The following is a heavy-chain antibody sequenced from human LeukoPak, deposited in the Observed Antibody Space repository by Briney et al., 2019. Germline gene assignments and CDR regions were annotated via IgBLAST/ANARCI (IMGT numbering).Heavy chain of an antibody. J-gene: IGHJ4*02. CDR3: AKEVGVSWELLRVHY. CDR1: GFTFSSYA. V-gene: IGHV3-23*01. CDR2: ISGSGGST. Sequence: GGSLRLSCAASGFTFSSYAMSWVRQAPGKGPEWVSAISGSGGSTYYADSVKGRFTISRDNSKNTLYLQMNSLRAEDTAVYYCAKEVGVSWELLRVHYWGQGTLITVSS. D-gene: IGHD1-26*01.